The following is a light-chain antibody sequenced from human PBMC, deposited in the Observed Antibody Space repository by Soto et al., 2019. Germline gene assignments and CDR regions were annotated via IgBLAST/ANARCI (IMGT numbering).Light chain of an antibody. CDR3: QQRYSWPPIT. CDR2: GAS. CDR1: PSVSGSN. V-gene: IGKV3D-20*02. Sequence: EIVLTQSPGTLSLSPGERATLSCRASPSVSGSNLAWYQQKPGQAPRLVIYGASSRATGIPDRFSGSGSGTDFTLTISSLEPEDFAVYYCQQRYSWPPITFGQGTRLE. J-gene: IGKJ5*01.